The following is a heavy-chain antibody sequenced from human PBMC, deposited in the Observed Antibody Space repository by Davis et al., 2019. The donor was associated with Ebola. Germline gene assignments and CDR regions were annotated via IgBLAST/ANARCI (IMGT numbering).Heavy chain of an antibody. J-gene: IGHJ5*02. CDR2: ISGSGGST. CDR1: GFTFSSYA. CDR3: ARGNNWNYGWFDP. D-gene: IGHD1-7*01. V-gene: IGHV3-23*01. Sequence: GESLKISCAASGFTFSSYAMSWVRQAPGKGLEWVSAISGSGGSTYYADSVKGRFTISRDNSKNTLYLQMNSLRAEDTAVYYCARGNNWNYGWFDPWGQGTLVTVSS.